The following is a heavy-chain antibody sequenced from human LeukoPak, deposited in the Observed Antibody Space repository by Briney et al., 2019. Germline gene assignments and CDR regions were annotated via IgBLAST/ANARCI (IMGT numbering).Heavy chain of an antibody. CDR1: GYTFTGYY. CDR2: INPNSGGT. J-gene: IGHJ4*02. D-gene: IGHD5-18*01. V-gene: IGHV1-2*02. CDR3: ARGVHNYGNFDF. Sequence: ASVKVSCKASGYTFTGYYMHWVRQAPGQGLEWMGWINPNSGGTNYAQKFQGRVTMTRDTSTSTVYMELRSLRSEDTAVYSCARGVHNYGNFDFWGQGTLVTVSS.